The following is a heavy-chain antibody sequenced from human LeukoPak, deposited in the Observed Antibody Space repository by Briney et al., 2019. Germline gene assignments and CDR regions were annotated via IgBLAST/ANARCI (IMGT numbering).Heavy chain of an antibody. CDR1: GGSISSSSYY. J-gene: IGHJ3*02. CDR2: IYYSGST. D-gene: IGHD3-10*01. V-gene: IGHV4-39*07. Sequence: SETLSLTCTVSGGSISSSSYYWGWIRQPPGKGLEWIGSIYYSGSTYYNPSLKSRVTTSVDTSKSQFSLKLSSVTVADTAVYYCASQMYYSHSGTYDAFDIWGQGTMVTVSS. CDR3: ASQMYYSHSGTYDAFDI.